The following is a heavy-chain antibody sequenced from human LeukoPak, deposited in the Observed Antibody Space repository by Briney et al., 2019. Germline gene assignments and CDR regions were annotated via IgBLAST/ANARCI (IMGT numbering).Heavy chain of an antibody. CDR1: GGSISGGSYY. CDR2: IYTSGST. D-gene: IGHD3-10*01. Sequence: SETLSLTCTVSGGSISGGSYYWSWIRQPAGKGLEWIGRIYTSGSTNYNPSLKSRVTMSVDTSKNQFSLKLSSVTAADTAVYYCARDRRYGSGSYSHWFDPWGQGTLVTVSS. J-gene: IGHJ5*02. CDR3: ARDRRYGSGSYSHWFDP. V-gene: IGHV4-61*02.